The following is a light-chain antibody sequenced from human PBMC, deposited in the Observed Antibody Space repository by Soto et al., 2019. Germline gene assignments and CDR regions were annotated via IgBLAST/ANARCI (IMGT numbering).Light chain of an antibody. CDR1: QSVNYN. CDR2: ITS. V-gene: IGKV3-15*01. Sequence: IVLTQSPATLSVSPGERATLSCRASQSVNYNLAWYQQKPGHAPRLLIYITSTRATGIPARFSGSGSGTEFTLTISSLQSEDSAVYYCQQYNNWPSWTFGQGTKVAIK. CDR3: QQYNNWPSWT. J-gene: IGKJ1*01.